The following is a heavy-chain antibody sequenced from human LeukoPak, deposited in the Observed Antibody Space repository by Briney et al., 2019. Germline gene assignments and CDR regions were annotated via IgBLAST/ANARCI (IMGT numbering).Heavy chain of an antibody. D-gene: IGHD6-19*01. CDR1: GFTFSSYA. CDR2: ISGSGGST. Sequence: GGSLRLSCAASGFTFSSYAMSWARQAPGKGLEWVSAISGSGGSTYYADSVKGRFTISRDNSKNTLYMQMNSLRAEDTAVYYCASSGYSSGWYTGGYFDYWGQGTLVTVSS. J-gene: IGHJ4*02. CDR3: ASSGYSSGWYTGGYFDY. V-gene: IGHV3-23*01.